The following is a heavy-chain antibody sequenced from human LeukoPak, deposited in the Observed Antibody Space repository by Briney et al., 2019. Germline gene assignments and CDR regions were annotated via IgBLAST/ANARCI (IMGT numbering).Heavy chain of an antibody. CDR3: ARDGYCSSTSCYGVDYFDY. V-gene: IGHV1-2*02. J-gene: IGHJ4*02. Sequence: ASEKVSCKASGYTFTGYYMHWVRQAPGQGLEWMGWINPNSGGTNYAQKFQGRVTMTRDTSISTAYMELSRLRSDDTAVYYCARDGYCSSTSCYGVDYFDYWGQGTLVTVSS. CDR1: GYTFTGYY. CDR2: INPNSGGT. D-gene: IGHD2-2*03.